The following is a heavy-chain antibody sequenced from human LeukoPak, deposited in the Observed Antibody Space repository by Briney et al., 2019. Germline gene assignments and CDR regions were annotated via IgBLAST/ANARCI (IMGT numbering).Heavy chain of an antibody. CDR2: IYYSGST. V-gene: IGHV4-39*07. CDR1: GGSISSSSYY. J-gene: IGHJ4*02. Sequence: SETLSLTCTVSGGSISSSSYYWGWIRQPPGKGLEWIGSIYYSGSTYYNPSLKSRVTISVDTSKNQFSLKLSSVTAADTAVYYCARDYYDSSWTFDYWGQGTLVTVSS. CDR3: ARDYYDSSWTFDY. D-gene: IGHD3-22*01.